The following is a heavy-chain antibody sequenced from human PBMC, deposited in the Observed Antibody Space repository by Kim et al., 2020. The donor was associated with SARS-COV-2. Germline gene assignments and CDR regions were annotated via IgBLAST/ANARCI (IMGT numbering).Heavy chain of an antibody. CDR3: AREENYYGSGSYYDY. J-gene: IGHJ4*02. CDR1: GFTFSSYS. CDR2: ISSSSSYI. D-gene: IGHD3-10*01. Sequence: GGSLRLSCAASGFTFSSYSMNWVRQAPGKGLEWVSSISSSSSYIYYADSVKGRFTISRDNAKNSLYLQMNSLRAEDTAVYYCAREENYYGSGSYYDYWGQGTLVTVSS. V-gene: IGHV3-21*01.